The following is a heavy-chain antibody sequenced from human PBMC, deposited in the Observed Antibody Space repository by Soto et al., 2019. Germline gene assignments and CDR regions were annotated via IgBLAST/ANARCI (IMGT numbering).Heavy chain of an antibody. V-gene: IGHV1-69*01. D-gene: IGHD3-3*01. CDR3: ARSAITLFGVVSIPPHYYSEMDV. J-gene: IGHJ6*02. Sequence: QVQLVQSGAEVKKPGSSVKVSCKASGGTFNRYAISWVRQAPGQGLEWMGGIIPIFGIGNDAQRFQGRVTITAEASTGTAYIELSSLRSEDTGVYYCARSAITLFGVVSIPPHYYSEMDVWGQGTTVTVSS. CDR1: GGTFNRYA. CDR2: IIPIFGIG.